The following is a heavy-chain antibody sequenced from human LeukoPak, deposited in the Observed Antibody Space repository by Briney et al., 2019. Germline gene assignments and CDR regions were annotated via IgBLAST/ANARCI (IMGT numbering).Heavy chain of an antibody. CDR2: IIDSGST. D-gene: IGHD2-15*01. CDR1: GGSISSGYW. J-gene: IGHJ4*02. Sequence: SGTLPLTCAVSGGSISSGYWWSWVRQPPMKGLEWIGEIIDSGSTNYNPSLKGRITISLDKTKNQFSLNVNSVTAADAAVYYCATYGPTSGGYAFEYWGQGILVTVSS. V-gene: IGHV4-4*02. CDR3: ATYGPTSGGYAFEY.